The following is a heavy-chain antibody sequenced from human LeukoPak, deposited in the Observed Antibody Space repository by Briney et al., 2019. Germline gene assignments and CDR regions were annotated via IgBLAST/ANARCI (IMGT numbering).Heavy chain of an antibody. CDR3: CRGGLVVVAPGDILFDI. CDR2: IYYSGST. CDR1: GGSISSYY. V-gene: IGHV4-59*08. D-gene: IGHD3-22*01. Sequence: SETLSLTCTVSGGSISSYYWRWIRRPPGKGLEWIGYIYYSGSTNYNPSLKSRVTITVDTSKNQFSLKLSAVTAADTAALYFCRGGLVVVAPGDILFDIWGKGTRVTV. J-gene: IGHJ3*02.